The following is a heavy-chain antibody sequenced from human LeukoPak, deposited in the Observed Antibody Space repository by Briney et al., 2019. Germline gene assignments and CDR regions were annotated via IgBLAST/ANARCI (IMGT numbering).Heavy chain of an antibody. CDR2: INPNSGGT. J-gene: IGHJ3*02. V-gene: IGHV1-2*02. Sequence: EASVKVSCKASGYTFTGYYMHWVRQAPGQGLEWMGWINPNSGGTNYAQKFQGRVTMTRDTSISTAYMELSRLRSDDTAVYYCAREFERRDGYNVGAFDIWGQGTMVTVSS. CDR3: AREFERRDGYNVGAFDI. D-gene: IGHD5-24*01. CDR1: GYTFTGYY.